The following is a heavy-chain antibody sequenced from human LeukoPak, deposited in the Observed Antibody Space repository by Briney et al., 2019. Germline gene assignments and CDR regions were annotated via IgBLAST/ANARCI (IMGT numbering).Heavy chain of an antibody. CDR1: GFTFSSYA. CDR3: AKSRSYTVRDAFEI. CDR2: ISGSGDST. Sequence: GGSLRLSCAVSGFTFSSYAMSWVRQAPGKGLEWVSEISGSGDSTYYAHSVKGRFTISRDNSKNTLSVQMSSLRVEDTAVYYCAKSRSYTVRDAFEIWGQGTKVTVSS. V-gene: IGHV3-23*01. D-gene: IGHD3-10*01. J-gene: IGHJ3*02.